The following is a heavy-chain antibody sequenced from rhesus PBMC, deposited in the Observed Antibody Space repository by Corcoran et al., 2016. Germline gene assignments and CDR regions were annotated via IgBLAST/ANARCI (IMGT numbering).Heavy chain of an antibody. D-gene: IGHD1-7*02. J-gene: IGHJ6*01. CDR1: GGSISSNY. V-gene: IGHV4S11*01. CDR3: ARLRTGTGYYYGLDS. Sequence: QVQLQESGPGLVKPLETLSLTCAVSGGSISSNYWSWIRQAPGKGLEWIGYNYGSGSSTNYHPPLRRRVTLSVDTSKHQLSLKLSAVPASDTAGYYCARLRTGTGYYYGLDSWGQGVVVTVSS. CDR2: NYGSGSST.